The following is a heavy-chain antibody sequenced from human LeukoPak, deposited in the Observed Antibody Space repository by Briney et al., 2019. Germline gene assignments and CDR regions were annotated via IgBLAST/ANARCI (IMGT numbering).Heavy chain of an antibody. CDR3: ARLSRISLVATMGNNYYMDV. V-gene: IGHV4-39*02. J-gene: IGHJ6*03. CDR2: IFYSGST. CDR1: GFTFSSYS. D-gene: IGHD5-12*01. Sequence: GSLRLSCAASGFTFSSYSMNWVRQAPGKGLEWIGSIFYSGSTYYNPSLKNRVTISIDTSKNHFSLKLTSVTAADTAVYYCARLSRISLVATMGNNYYMDVWGKGTTVTVSS.